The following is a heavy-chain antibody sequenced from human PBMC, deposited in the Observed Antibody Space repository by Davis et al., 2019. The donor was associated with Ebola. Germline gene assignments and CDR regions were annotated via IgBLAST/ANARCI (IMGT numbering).Heavy chain of an antibody. Sequence: GESLKISCAASGFTFSSYWMSWVRQAPGKGLEWVGFIRSKAYGGTTEYAASVKGRFTISRDDSKSIAYLQMNSLKTEDTVVYYCTVLRYLNWFDPWGQGTLVTVSS. J-gene: IGHJ5*02. CDR3: TVLRYLNWFDP. CDR2: IRSKAYGGTT. CDR1: GFTFSSYW. D-gene: IGHD3-16*01. V-gene: IGHV3-49*04.